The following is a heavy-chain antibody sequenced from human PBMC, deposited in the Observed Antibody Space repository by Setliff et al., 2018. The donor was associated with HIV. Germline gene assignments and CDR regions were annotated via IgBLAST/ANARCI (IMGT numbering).Heavy chain of an antibody. Sequence: ASVKVSCKASGYSFTSYHIHWVRQAPGQGLEWMGRILPTSGGTLYAQKFQDRISLIRDTSTSTAYMELRSLRSDDTAVYYCARDGLGEYYFDYWGQGTLVTVSS. CDR3: ARDGLGEYYFDY. CDR2: ILPTSGGT. CDR1: GYSFTSYH. J-gene: IGHJ4*02. V-gene: IGHV1-46*01. D-gene: IGHD1-26*01.